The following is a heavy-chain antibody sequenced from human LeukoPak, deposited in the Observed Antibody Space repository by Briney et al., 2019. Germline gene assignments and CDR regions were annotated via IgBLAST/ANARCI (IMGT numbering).Heavy chain of an antibody. V-gene: IGHV3-7*04. CDR2: IKPDGSER. CDR3: TRDFGY. J-gene: IGHJ4*02. CDR1: GFTVSRNY. D-gene: IGHD3-10*01. Sequence: GGSLRLSCAASGFTVSRNYMSWVRQAPGKGLEWVANIKPDGSERYYADSVEGRFTISRDNAKNSLYLQINSLRAEDTALYYCTRDFGYWGQGVLVTVSS.